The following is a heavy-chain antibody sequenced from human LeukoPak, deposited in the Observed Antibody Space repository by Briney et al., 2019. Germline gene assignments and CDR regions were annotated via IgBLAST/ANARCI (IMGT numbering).Heavy chain of an antibody. J-gene: IGHJ6*02. V-gene: IGHV4-30-4*08. D-gene: IGHD2-8*01. CDR2: GYCNGRS. Sequence: NPSETLSLTCTVSGVSINNPNYCWSWVRQLPGKGLEWVGYGYCNGRSYYNPSLRSRLTMTVDTSSNQFSLELSSVTAADTAVYYCARAGSSGPYCTIGSCYGMDVWGQGTTVTVSS. CDR1: GVSINNPNYC. CDR3: ARAGSSGPYCTIGSCYGMDV.